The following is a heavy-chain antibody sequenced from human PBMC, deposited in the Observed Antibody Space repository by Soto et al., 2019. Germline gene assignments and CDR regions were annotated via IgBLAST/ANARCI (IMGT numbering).Heavy chain of an antibody. CDR3: AREFQSVGFGSYLFDP. J-gene: IGHJ5*02. D-gene: IGHD3-10*01. CDR1: GGTFSSYA. V-gene: IGHV1-69*13. CDR2: IVPMFGTA. Sequence: SVKVSCKASGGTFSSYAISCVRQAPGQGLEWMGGIVPMFGTAKYAQKFQGRVTITANESTSTAYMELSSLRSEDTAVYYCAREFQSVGFGSYLFDPWGQGTLVTVS.